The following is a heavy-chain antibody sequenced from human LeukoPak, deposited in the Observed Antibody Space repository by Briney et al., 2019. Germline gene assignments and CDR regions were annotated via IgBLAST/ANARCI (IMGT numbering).Heavy chain of an antibody. Sequence: SETLSLTCTVSGGSVSSYYWSWIRQPPGKGLEWIGYIYYSGSTNYNPSLKSRVTISVDTSKNQFSLKLSSVTAADTAVYYCARGNSGRYFDYWGQGTLVTVSS. V-gene: IGHV4-59*02. J-gene: IGHJ4*02. CDR2: IYYSGST. CDR1: GGSVSSYY. D-gene: IGHD1-26*01. CDR3: ARGNSGRYFDY.